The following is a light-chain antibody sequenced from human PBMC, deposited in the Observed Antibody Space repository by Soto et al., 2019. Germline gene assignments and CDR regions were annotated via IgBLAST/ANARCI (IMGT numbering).Light chain of an antibody. V-gene: IGLV2-11*01. CDR1: SSAVNTYNY. CDR2: DVT. Sequence: QSALTQPRSVSGSPGQSLTISCTGDSSAVNTYNYVSWYQQQPGKAPKLLIFDVTERPSGVPDRFSGSKSGNTASLTISGLQAEDEADYFCCSYAGTYTHYVFGTGTKVTVL. J-gene: IGLJ1*01. CDR3: CSYAGTYTHYV.